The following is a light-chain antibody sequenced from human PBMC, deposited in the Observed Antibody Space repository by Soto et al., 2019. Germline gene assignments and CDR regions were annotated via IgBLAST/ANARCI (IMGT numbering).Light chain of an antibody. CDR1: TGSVTSSSW. Sequence: VVTQEPSLTVSPGGTVTLTCASSTGSVTSSSWANSFQQRPGQVPRSLIYNSDKRHSWTPARFSGSLLGGKPALTLSSVQPEDEADYYCLLYFSDIWVFGGGTKLTVL. J-gene: IGLJ3*02. CDR2: NSD. V-gene: IGLV7-43*01. CDR3: LLYFSDIWV.